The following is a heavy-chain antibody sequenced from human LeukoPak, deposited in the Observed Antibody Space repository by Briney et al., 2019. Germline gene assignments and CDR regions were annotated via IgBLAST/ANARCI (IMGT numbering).Heavy chain of an antibody. V-gene: IGHV3-43*01. J-gene: IGHJ4*02. D-gene: IGHD3-16*01. Sequence: GGSLRLSCAASGFTFDDYTMHWVRQAPGKGLEWVSLISWDGGSTYYADSAKGRFTISRDNSKNSLYLQMNSLRTEDTALYYCAKDTSSGAGEFDYWGQGTLVTVSS. CDR2: ISWDGGST. CDR1: GFTFDDYT. CDR3: AKDTSSGAGEFDY.